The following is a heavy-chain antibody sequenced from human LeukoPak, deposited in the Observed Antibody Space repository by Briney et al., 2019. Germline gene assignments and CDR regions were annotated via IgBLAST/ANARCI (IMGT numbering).Heavy chain of an antibody. Sequence: GGSLRLSCAASGFNFHDYGMSWVRQAPGKGLEWVSSINWNGGSTGYADSVKGRFTISRDNAKNSLYLQMNSLRAEDTALYYCARDRFLRRPEPAEYWGQGTLVTVSS. CDR1: GFNFHDYG. J-gene: IGHJ4*02. CDR2: INWNGGST. V-gene: IGHV3-20*04. D-gene: IGHD2/OR15-2a*01. CDR3: ARDRFLRRPEPAEY.